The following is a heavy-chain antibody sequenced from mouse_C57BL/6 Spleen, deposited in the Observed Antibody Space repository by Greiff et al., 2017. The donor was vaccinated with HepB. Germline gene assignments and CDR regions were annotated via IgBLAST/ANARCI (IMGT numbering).Heavy chain of an antibody. CDR1: GYSITSGYD. CDR3: ARAPDGLAWFAY. V-gene: IGHV3-1*01. CDR2: ISYSGST. J-gene: IGHJ3*01. D-gene: IGHD2-3*01. Sequence: EVKLQESGPGMVKPSQSLSLTCTVTGYSITSGYDWHWIRHFPGNKLEWMGYISYSGSTNYNPSLKSRISITHDTSKNHFFLKLNSVTTEDTATYYCARAPDGLAWFAYWGQGTLVTVSA.